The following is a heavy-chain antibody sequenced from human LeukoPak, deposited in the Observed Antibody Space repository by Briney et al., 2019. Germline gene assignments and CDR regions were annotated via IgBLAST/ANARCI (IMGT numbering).Heavy chain of an antibody. V-gene: IGHV3-23*01. Sequence: QAGGSLRLSCAASGFTFSSYAMSWVRQAPGKGLEWVSAISGSGGSTYYADSVKGRFTISRDNSKNTLYLQMNSLRAEDTAVYYCAKDRYCTNGVCYSSYYWGQGTLVTVSS. J-gene: IGHJ4*02. CDR1: GFTFSSYA. D-gene: IGHD2-8*01. CDR2: ISGSGGST. CDR3: AKDRYCTNGVCYSSYY.